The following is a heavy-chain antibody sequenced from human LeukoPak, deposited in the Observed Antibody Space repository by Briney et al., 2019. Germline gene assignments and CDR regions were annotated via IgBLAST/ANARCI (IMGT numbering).Heavy chain of an antibody. Sequence: ASVKVSCKASGYTFTSYYMHWVRQAPGQGLEWMGWINTNTGNPTYAQGFTGRFVFSLDTSVSTAYIQISSLKTEDTAVYFCARSQTYGDHPPSDYWGQGTLVTVSS. V-gene: IGHV7-4-1*02. D-gene: IGHD4-17*01. CDR3: ARSQTYGDHPPSDY. CDR2: INTNTGNP. J-gene: IGHJ4*02. CDR1: GYTFTSYY.